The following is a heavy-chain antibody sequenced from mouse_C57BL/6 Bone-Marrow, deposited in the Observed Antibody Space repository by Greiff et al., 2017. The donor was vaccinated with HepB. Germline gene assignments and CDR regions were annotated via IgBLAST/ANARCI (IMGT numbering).Heavy chain of an antibody. CDR1: GYTFTSYW. CDR2: IDPSDSYT. J-gene: IGHJ4*01. D-gene: IGHD2-1*01. V-gene: IGHV1-50*01. CDR3: VNYDYAMDY. Sequence: QVQLQQPGAELVKPGASVKLSCKASGYTFTSYWMQWVKQRPGQGLEWIGEIDPSDSYTNYNQKFKGKATLTVDTSSSTAYMQLSSLTSEDSAVYYCVNYDYAMDYWGQGTSVTVSS.